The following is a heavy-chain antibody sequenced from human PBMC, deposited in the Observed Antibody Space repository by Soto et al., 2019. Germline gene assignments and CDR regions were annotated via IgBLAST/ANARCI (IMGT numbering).Heavy chain of an antibody. CDR1: GGTFSSYA. J-gene: IGHJ6*02. CDR3: ARGRELDGIAARQYYYYCYGMDV. Sequence: SVKVSCKASGGTFSSYAISWVRQAPGQGLEWMGGIIPIFGTANYAQKFQGRVTITADESTSTAYMELSSLRSEDTAVYYCARGRELDGIAARQYYYYCYGMDVWGQGTTVTVSS. V-gene: IGHV1-69*13. CDR2: IIPIFGTA. D-gene: IGHD6-6*01.